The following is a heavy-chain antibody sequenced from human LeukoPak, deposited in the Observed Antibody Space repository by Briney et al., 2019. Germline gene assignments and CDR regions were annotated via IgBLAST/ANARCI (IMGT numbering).Heavy chain of an antibody. V-gene: IGHV4-39*01. CDR1: GGSISSSSYY. D-gene: IGHD6-25*01. CDR2: IYYSGST. J-gene: IGHJ4*02. CDR3: ARHGYSSAGFDY. Sequence: SETLSLTXTXSGGSISSSSYYWGWIRQPPGKGLEWIGSIYYSGSTYYNPSFKSRVTISVDTSKNQFSLKLSSVTAADTAVYYCARHGYSSAGFDYWGQGTLVTVSS.